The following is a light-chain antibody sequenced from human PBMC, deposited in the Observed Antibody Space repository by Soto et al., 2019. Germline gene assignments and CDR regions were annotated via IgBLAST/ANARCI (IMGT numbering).Light chain of an antibody. CDR3: QQYPNWRT. J-gene: IGKJ1*01. CDR1: QSVSSN. CDR2: DAS. V-gene: IGKV3-15*01. Sequence: EIVMTQSPATLSVSPGERATLSCRASQSVSSNLAWYQQKPGQAPRLLIYDASTRATGIPARFSGSGSGTEFTLTISSLQSEDFAVYYCQQYPNWRTFGQGTKVEIK.